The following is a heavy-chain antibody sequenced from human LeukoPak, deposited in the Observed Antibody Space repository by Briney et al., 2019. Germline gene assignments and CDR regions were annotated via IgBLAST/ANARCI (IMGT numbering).Heavy chain of an antibody. Sequence: SETLSLTCTVSGYSVSSGHYWGWIRQPPGKGLEWIGSIYHSGSTYYNPSLKSRVTISVDTSKNQFSLKLSSVTAADTAVYYCARVGVGATQAEIDYWGQGTLVTVSS. D-gene: IGHD1-26*01. CDR1: GYSVSSGHY. V-gene: IGHV4-38-2*02. CDR3: ARVGVGATQAEIDY. J-gene: IGHJ4*02. CDR2: IYHSGST.